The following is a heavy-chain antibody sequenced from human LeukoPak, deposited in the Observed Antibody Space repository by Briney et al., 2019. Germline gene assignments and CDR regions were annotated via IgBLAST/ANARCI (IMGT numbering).Heavy chain of an antibody. CDR3: ARLGYCSSTSCSNYYYYGMDG. CDR1: GGSFSGYY. D-gene: IGHD2-2*01. V-gene: IGHV4-34*01. CDR2: INYSGST. Sequence: SETLSLTCAVYGGSFSGYYWSWVRQPPGKGLEWIGEINYSGSTNYNPSLKSRVTISVDTSKNQFSRKLSSVTAADTAVYYCARLGYCSSTSCSNYYYYGMDGWGQGTTVTVSS. J-gene: IGHJ6*02.